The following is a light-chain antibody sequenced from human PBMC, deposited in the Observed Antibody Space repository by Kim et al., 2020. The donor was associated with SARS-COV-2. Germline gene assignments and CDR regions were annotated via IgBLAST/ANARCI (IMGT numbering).Light chain of an antibody. CDR1: MNNGGKQG. CDR2: RNN. Sequence: ETATLHCTGNMNNGGKQGAAWLQQHQGHPPKVLSHRNNNRPSGISERFSASRSGNTASLTITGLQPEDEADYLCSAWDTSLGAWVFGGGTKLTVL. J-gene: IGLJ3*02. CDR3: SAWDTSLGAWV. V-gene: IGLV10-54*04.